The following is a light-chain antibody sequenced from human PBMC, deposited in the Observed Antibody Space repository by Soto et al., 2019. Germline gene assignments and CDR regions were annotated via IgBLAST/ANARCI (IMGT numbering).Light chain of an antibody. Sequence: EIVMTQSPATLSVSPGERATLSCRASQSLSSNLAWYQQKPGQAPRLLIYGASTRDTGTPARFSGSGSGTEFTLTISSLQSEDFAIYYCQQYNDWPPYTFGQGTKLEIK. CDR2: GAS. CDR1: QSLSSN. V-gene: IGKV3-15*01. J-gene: IGKJ2*01. CDR3: QQYNDWPPYT.